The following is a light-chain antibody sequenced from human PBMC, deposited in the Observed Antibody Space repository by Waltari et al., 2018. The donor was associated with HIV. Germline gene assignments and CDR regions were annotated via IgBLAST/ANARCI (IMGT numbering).Light chain of an antibody. J-gene: IGLJ2*01. V-gene: IGLV1-40*01. CDR3: QSYDNVLTAVI. Sequence: QSVLTQPPSVPGAPGQTVTVSCTGSTPNPGAHFAIHWYQHLPGPAPKPLIYGNNNRPSGVPARFSGARSGSSASLAITGLQAEDEADYYCQSYDNVLTAVIFGGGTKVTVL. CDR2: GNN. CDR1: TPNPGAHFA.